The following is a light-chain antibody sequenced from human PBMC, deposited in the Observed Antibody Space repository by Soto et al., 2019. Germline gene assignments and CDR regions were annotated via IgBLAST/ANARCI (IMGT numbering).Light chain of an antibody. CDR3: QQDYTYPRT. V-gene: IGKV1-39*01. J-gene: IGKJ1*01. CDR1: QSISSY. Sequence: DIQMTQSPSSLSASVGDRVTITCRASQSISSYLNWYQHKPGKAPKLLIYAASSLQTGVPSRFSGSRSGTDFALTISSLQRDDFATYYCQQDYTYPRTFGQGTKVDIK. CDR2: AAS.